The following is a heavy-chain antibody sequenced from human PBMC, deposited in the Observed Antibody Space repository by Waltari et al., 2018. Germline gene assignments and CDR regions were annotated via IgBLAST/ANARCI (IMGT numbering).Heavy chain of an antibody. D-gene: IGHD3-3*01. CDR2: VNPNSGTT. CDR3: ARGRDVFANFDYNWFDP. J-gene: IGHJ5*02. CDR1: GYTFLNYE. V-gene: IGHV1-8*02. Sequence: QVQLVQTGAEVLRPGPAVKVSCQPSGYTFLNYENHWVRRAAGQGLEWMGWVNPNSGTTAYAQKFQGRISLTWDTFTRTAYMELSNLRSDDTAVFYCARGRDVFANFDYNWFDPWGQGTLVTVSS.